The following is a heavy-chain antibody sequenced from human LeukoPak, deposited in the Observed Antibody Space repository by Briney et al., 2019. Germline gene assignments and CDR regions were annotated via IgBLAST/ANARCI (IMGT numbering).Heavy chain of an antibody. CDR1: GFTFSSYG. CDR3: ARGGVNYASDY. D-gene: IGHD1-7*01. J-gene: IGHJ4*02. Sequence: GGSLRLSCAASGFTFSSYGMHWVRQAPGKGLEWVAYIRFDGSNNYYADSLKGRFTLSRDNSKNTLYLQMNSLGVEDTAVYSCARGGVNYASDYWGQGTLVTVSS. V-gene: IGHV3-30*02. CDR2: IRFDGSNN.